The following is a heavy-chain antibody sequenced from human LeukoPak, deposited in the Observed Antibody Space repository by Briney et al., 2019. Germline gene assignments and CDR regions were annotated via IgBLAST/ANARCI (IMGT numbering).Heavy chain of an antibody. CDR3: ARGRVAAAGTEGYWFHP. D-gene: IGHD6-13*01. CDR2: INHSGST. CDR1: GGSFSGYY. Sequence: PSETLSLTCAVYGGSFSGYYWSWIRQPPGKGLEWIGEINHSGSTNYNPSLKSRVTISVDTSKNQFSLKLSSVTAADTAVYYCARGRVAAAGTEGYWFHPWGQGTLVTVSS. J-gene: IGHJ5*02. V-gene: IGHV4-34*01.